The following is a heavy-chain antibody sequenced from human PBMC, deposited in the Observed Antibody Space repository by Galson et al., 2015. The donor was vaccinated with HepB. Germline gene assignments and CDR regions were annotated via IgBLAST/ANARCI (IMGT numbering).Heavy chain of an antibody. CDR1: GYAFTSYY. Sequence: SVKVSCKAPGYAFTSYYIHWVRQAPGQGLEWMGISNPSGGSTSYAQKFQGRVTMTRDTSPSTVYMELNILISEDTAVYYCARDPLGYASGNNYFYYGMDVWGQGTTVTVSS. CDR2: SNPSGGST. CDR3: ARDPLGYASGNNYFYYGMDV. V-gene: IGHV1-46*01. J-gene: IGHJ6*02. D-gene: IGHD3-10*01.